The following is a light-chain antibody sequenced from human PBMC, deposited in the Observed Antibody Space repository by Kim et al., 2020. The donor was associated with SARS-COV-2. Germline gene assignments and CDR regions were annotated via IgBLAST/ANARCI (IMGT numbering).Light chain of an antibody. Sequence: VSPEERATLSCRASQSVSSNLAWYQQKPGQAPRLLIYGASTRATGIPARFSGSGSGTEFTLTISSLQSEDFAVYSCQQYNNWPLTFGGGTKVDIK. CDR3: QQYNNWPLT. J-gene: IGKJ4*01. CDR2: GAS. V-gene: IGKV3-15*01. CDR1: QSVSSN.